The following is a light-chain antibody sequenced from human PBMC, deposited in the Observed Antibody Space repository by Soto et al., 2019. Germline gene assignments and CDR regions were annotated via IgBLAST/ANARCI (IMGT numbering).Light chain of an antibody. J-gene: IGKJ1*01. CDR1: QSISTY. V-gene: IGKV1-39*01. Sequence: DIQMTQSPSSLSASVGDRVTITCRASQSISTYVNWYQQKPGKAPNLLIFGASRLQSGVPSRFSGSSSGTDFTLTISSLRPEDFATYFCQQIFSQPWTFGQGTKVEIK. CDR3: QQIFSQPWT. CDR2: GAS.